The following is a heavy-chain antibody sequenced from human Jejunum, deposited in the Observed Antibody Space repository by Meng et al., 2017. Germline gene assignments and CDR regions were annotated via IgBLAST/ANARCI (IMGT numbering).Heavy chain of an antibody. J-gene: IGHJ4*02. D-gene: IGHD1-26*01. CDR3: AREASAGY. CDR2: TNTNPGNP. V-gene: IGHV7-4-1*02. Sequence: QGQRVHLGAELNMRGDSGQVSCTAYWYTCSSYGRNWVRPGPVQWLEWMGWTNTNPGNPTYAQGFTVRFVFSLDTSVSTAYLQISSLKAEDTAMYYCAREASAGYWGQGTLVTVSS. CDR1: WYTCSSYG.